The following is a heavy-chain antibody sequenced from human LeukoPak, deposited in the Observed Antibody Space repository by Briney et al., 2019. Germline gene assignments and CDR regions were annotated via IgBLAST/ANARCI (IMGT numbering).Heavy chain of an antibody. CDR1: GYSFTSYW. CDR3: ARGVEINYYDSSGYYGYFDY. V-gene: IGHV5-51*01. D-gene: IGHD3-22*01. J-gene: IGHJ4*02. Sequence: GESLKISCKGSGYSFTSYWIGWVRQMPGKGLEWMGIIYPGDSDTRYSPSFQGQATISADKSISTAYLQWSSLKASDTAMYYCARGVEINYYDSSGYYGYFDYWGQGTLVTVSS. CDR2: IYPGDSDT.